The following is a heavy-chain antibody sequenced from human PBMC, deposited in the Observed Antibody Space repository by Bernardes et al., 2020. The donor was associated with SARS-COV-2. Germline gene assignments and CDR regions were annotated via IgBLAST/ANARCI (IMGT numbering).Heavy chain of an antibody. CDR2: ISSSSSTI. CDR3: ARDGVLRFLEWSAGWDYYYGMDV. CDR1: GFTFSSYR. J-gene: IGHJ6*02. Sequence: LSLACAASGFTFSSYRMNWVRQAPGKRLEWVSYISSSSSTIYYADSVKGRFTISRDNAKNSLYLQMNSLRDEDTAVYYGARDGVLRFLEWSAGWDYYYGMDVWGPGTTVTVSS. V-gene: IGHV3-48*02. D-gene: IGHD3-3*01.